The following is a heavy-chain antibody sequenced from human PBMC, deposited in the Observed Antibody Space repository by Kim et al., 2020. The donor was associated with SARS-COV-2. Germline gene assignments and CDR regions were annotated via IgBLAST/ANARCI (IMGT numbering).Heavy chain of an antibody. D-gene: IGHD3-10*01. Sequence: SETLSLTCAVYGGSFSGYYWSWIRQPPGKGLEWIGEINHSGSTNYNPSLKSRVTISVDTSKNQFSLKLSSVTAADTAVYYCARGRYFYGSGSYYTPPEGVWGQGTLVTVSS. J-gene: IGHJ4*02. CDR2: INHSGST. V-gene: IGHV4-34*01. CDR3: ARGRYFYGSGSYYTPPEGV. CDR1: GGSFSGYY.